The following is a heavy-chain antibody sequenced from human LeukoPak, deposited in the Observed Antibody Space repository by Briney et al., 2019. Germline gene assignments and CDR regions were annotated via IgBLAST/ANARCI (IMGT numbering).Heavy chain of an antibody. CDR2: IYYRGSA. CDR1: GYSISSGYY. CDR3: ARDPPGYCSGGSCYWDY. Sequence: PSETLSLTCAVSGYSISSGYYWGWIRQPPGKGLEWIGSIYYRGSAYYNPALKSRVTISVDTSKNQLSLKLSSVTAADTAVYYCARDPPGYCSGGSCYWDYWGQGTLVTVSS. V-gene: IGHV4-38-2*02. J-gene: IGHJ4*02. D-gene: IGHD2-15*01.